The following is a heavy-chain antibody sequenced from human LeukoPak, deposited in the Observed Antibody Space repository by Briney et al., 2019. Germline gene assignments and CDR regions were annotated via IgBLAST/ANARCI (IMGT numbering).Heavy chain of an antibody. CDR3: ARDQYYGSGPLDY. D-gene: IGHD3-10*01. CDR2: INPNSGGT. CDR1: GYTLTGYY. Sequence: ASAKVSCKASGYTLTGYYMHWVRQAPGQGLEWMGWINPNSGGTNYAQKFQGRVTMTRDTSISTAYMELSRLRSDDTAVYYCARDQYYGSGPLDYWGQGTLVTVSS. J-gene: IGHJ4*02. V-gene: IGHV1-2*02.